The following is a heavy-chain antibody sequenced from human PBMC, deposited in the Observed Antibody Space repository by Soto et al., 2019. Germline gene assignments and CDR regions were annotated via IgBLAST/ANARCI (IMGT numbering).Heavy chain of an antibody. J-gene: IGHJ3*02. D-gene: IGHD2-15*01. Sequence: PGGSLRLSCAASGFTFSSYGMHWVRQAPGKGLVWVSRINSDGSSTSYADSVKGRFTISRDNAKNTLYLQMNSLRAEDTAVYYCARESRSGGWSDAFDIWGQGTMVTVSS. CDR2: INSDGSST. CDR1: GFTFSSYG. CDR3: ARESRSGGWSDAFDI. V-gene: IGHV3-74*01.